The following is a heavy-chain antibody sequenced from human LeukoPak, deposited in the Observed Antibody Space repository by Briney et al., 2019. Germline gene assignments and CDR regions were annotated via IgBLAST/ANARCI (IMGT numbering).Heavy chain of an antibody. CDR1: GGSISSSNW. J-gene: IGHJ5*02. V-gene: IGHV4-4*02. Sequence: SGTLSLTCAVSGGSISSSNWWSWVRQPPGKGLEWIGEIYHSGSTNYNPSLKSRVTISVDKSKNQFSLKLSSVTAADTAVYYCARGYYGSGSYPRVYNWFDPWGQGTLVTVSS. CDR2: IYHSGST. D-gene: IGHD3-10*01. CDR3: ARGYYGSGSYPRVYNWFDP.